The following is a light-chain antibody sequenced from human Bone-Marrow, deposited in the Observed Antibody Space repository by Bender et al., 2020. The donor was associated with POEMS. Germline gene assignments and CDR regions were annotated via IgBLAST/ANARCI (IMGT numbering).Light chain of an antibody. CDR1: SSNIGNHG. CDR3: SSYAGNYKVL. J-gene: IGLJ2*01. Sequence: QSVVTQPPSLSEAPRQRVTISCSGSSSNIGNHGVNWYQQLPGEAPKLLIYYDDLLTPGVSDRFSASKSGTSASLAISELQSEDEADYFCSSYAGNYKVLFGEGTKLTVL. V-gene: IGLV1-36*01. CDR2: YDD.